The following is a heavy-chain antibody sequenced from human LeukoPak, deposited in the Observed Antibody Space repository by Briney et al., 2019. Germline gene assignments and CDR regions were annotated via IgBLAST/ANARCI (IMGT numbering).Heavy chain of an antibody. CDR1: GFTFSSYE. CDR2: ISSSGSSI. D-gene: IGHD5-18*01. J-gene: IGHJ4*02. Sequence: GGSLRLSCAASGFTFSSYEMKWVRQAPGKGLEWVSYISSSGSSIYYADSVKGRFTISRDNAKNSLYLQMDSLRAEDTAVYYCARDLSGVTGYTYGRGIDYWGQGTLVTVSS. V-gene: IGHV3-48*03. CDR3: ARDLSGVTGYTYGRGIDY.